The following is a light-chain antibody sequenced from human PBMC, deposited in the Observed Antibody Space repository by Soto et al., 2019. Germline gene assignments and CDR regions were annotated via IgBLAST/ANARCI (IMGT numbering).Light chain of an antibody. CDR2: AAS. V-gene: IGKV1-9*01. J-gene: IGKJ4*01. CDR1: QGISSY. CDR3: QQLNSYPFT. Sequence: DIQLTQSPSCLSASVGDRVTITCRASQGISSYLAWYQQKPGKAPKLLIYAASTLQSVVPSRFSGSGSGTEFTLTISSLQPEDFATYYCQQLNSYPFTFGGGTKVEIK.